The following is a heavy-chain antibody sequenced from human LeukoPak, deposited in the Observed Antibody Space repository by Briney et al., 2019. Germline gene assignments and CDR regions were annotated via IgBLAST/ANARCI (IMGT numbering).Heavy chain of an antibody. D-gene: IGHD5-18*01. CDR1: GFTFSSYA. CDR3: AKDPRYSLSYYFDY. J-gene: IGHJ4*02. CDR2: ISGSGGYT. V-gene: IGHV3-23*01. Sequence: GGSLRLSCAASGFTFSSYAMIWVRQAPGKGLEWVSTISGSGGYTYYADSVKGRFTISRDTSKNTLYLQMNSLRAEDTAVYYCAKDPRYSLSYYFDYWGQGTLVTVSS.